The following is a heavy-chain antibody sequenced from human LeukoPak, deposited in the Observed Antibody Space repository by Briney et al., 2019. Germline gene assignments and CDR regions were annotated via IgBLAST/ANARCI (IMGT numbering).Heavy chain of an antibody. D-gene: IGHD3-16*02. CDR2: INHSGST. V-gene: IGHV4-34*01. Sequence: ASETLSLTCAVYGGSFSGYYWSWIRQPPGKGLEWIGEINHSGSTNYNPSLKSRVTISVDTSKNQFSLKLSSVTAADTAVYYCARTNAMITFGGVIDSTPPYYFDYWGQGTLVTVSS. J-gene: IGHJ4*02. CDR1: GGSFSGYY. CDR3: ARTNAMITFGGVIDSTPPYYFDY.